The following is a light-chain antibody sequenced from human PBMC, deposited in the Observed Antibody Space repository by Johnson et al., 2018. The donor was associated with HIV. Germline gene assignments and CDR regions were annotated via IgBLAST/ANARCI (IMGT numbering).Light chain of an antibody. Sequence: QSVLTQPPSVSAAPGQKVTISCSGSSSNTGRNYVSWYQQLPGTAPKVLIYENNKRPSGIPDRFSGSKSGTSATLGITGLQTGDEADYYCGTWDSSLSAYVFGTGTKVTV. CDR1: SSNTGRNY. CDR2: ENN. CDR3: GTWDSSLSAYV. J-gene: IGLJ1*01. V-gene: IGLV1-51*02.